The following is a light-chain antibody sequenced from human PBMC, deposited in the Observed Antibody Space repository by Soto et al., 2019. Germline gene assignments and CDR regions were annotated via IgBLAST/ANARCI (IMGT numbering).Light chain of an antibody. Sequence: QSSLPQPSSVSGSPGQSITISFTGTSSDVGGYDYVSWYQLHPGKAPKLMVFEVNNRPSGVSYRFSGSKSGNTASLTISGLQAEDEADYFCSSYSISTAYLFGTGTKVTVL. J-gene: IGLJ1*01. CDR1: SSDVGGYDY. CDR3: SSYSISTAYL. V-gene: IGLV2-14*01. CDR2: EVN.